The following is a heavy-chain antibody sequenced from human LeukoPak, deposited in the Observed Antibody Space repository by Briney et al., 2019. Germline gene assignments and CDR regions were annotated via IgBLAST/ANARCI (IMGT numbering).Heavy chain of an antibody. CDR2: IWYDGSNK. Sequence: GGSLRLSCAASGFTFSSYGMHWVRQAPGKGLEWVAVIWYDGSNKYYADSVKGRFTISRDNSKNTLYLQMNSLRAEDTAVYYCAREGNYGGNSVLGGPYLDYWGQGTLVTVSS. V-gene: IGHV3-33*01. D-gene: IGHD4-23*01. CDR1: GFTFSSYG. J-gene: IGHJ4*02. CDR3: AREGNYGGNSVLGGPYLDY.